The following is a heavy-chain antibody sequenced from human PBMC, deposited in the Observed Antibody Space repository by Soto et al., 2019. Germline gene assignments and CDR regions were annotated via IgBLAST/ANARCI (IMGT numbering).Heavy chain of an antibody. CDR2: IYHSGST. D-gene: IGHD2-8*02. Sequence: PAETLSLTCAVSGGPISSSNWWSWVRQPPGKGLEWIGEIYHSGSTNYNPSLKSRVTISVDTSKNQFSLKLSSVTAADTAVYYCARDKITGLFDYWGQGPLVTVSS. CDR1: GGPISSSNW. CDR3: ARDKITGLFDY. J-gene: IGHJ4*02. V-gene: IGHV4-4*02.